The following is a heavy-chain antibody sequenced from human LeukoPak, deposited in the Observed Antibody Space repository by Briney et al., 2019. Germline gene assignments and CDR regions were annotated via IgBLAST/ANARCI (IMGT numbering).Heavy chain of an antibody. D-gene: IGHD3-3*01. V-gene: IGHV4-61*02. CDR1: GGSVSSGGYY. CDR3: ARERHDFWSGPLDY. CDR2: IYTSGST. J-gene: IGHJ4*02. Sequence: SQTLSLTCTVSGGSVSSGGYYWSWIRQPAGKGLEWIGRIYTSGSTNYNPSLKSRVTISVDTSKNQFSLKLSSVTAADTAVYYCARERHDFWSGPLDYWGQGTLVTVSS.